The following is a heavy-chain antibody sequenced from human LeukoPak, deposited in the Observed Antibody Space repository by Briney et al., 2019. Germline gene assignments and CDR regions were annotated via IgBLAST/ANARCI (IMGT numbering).Heavy chain of an antibody. CDR2: ISGSGGNT. CDR3: AKDGGGLGFDM. D-gene: IGHD2-15*01. J-gene: IGHJ3*02. V-gene: IGHV3-23*01. Sequence: GGSLRLSCAASGFTFSSYAMSWVRQAPGKGLEWVSRISGSGGNTYYADSVKGRFTISRDNSKNTLYLQMNSLRAEDTAVYYCAKDGGGLGFDMWGQRTTVTVSS. CDR1: GFTFSSYA.